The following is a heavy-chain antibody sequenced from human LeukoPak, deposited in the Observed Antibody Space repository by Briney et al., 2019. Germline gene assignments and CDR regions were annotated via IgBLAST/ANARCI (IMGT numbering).Heavy chain of an antibody. J-gene: IGHJ4*03. CDR3: ARGATISETGYFDF. D-gene: IGHD5-24*01. CDR1: GGSFSRYY. V-gene: IGHV4-34*01. CDR2: IDHRGDT. Sequence: SETLSLTCAVYGGSFSRYYWSWIRQSPGKGLEWIAEIDHRGDTNYNPSVKSRVTISVDTSKNQFSLKVRSLSAADTAVYYCARGATISETGYFDFWGQGALVTVSS.